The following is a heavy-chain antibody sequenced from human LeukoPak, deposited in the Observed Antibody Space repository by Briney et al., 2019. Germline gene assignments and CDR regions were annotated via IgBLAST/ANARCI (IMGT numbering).Heavy chain of an antibody. CDR3: ARHRYYYDGSGYYYHA. CDR1: GASISSYY. J-gene: IGHJ5*02. D-gene: IGHD3-22*01. V-gene: IGHV4-59*01. Sequence: SETLSLTCTVSGASISSYYWSWIRQPPGKGLEWIGYIYYSGSTNYNPSLKSRVTISVDTSRNQFSLRLTSVTAADTAVYYCARHRYYYDGSGYYYHAWGQGALVTVSS. CDR2: IYYSGST.